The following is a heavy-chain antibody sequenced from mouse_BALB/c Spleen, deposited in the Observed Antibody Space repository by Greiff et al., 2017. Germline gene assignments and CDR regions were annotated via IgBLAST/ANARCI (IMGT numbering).Heavy chain of an antibody. CDR3: TYGNYRDFDY. D-gene: IGHD2-10*02. V-gene: IGHV1-69*02. J-gene: IGHJ2*01. CDR2: IYPSDSYT. Sequence: QVQLKQPGAELVRPGASVKLSCKASGYTFTSYWINWVKQRPGQGLEWIGNIYPSDSYTNYNQKFKDKATLTVDKSSSTAYMQLSSPTSEDSAVYYCTYGNYRDFDYWGQGTTLTVSS. CDR1: GYTFTSYW.